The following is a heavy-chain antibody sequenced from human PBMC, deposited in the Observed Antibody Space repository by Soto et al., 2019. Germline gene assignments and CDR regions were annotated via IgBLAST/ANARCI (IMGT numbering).Heavy chain of an antibody. CDR3: ARELSQPTAGYNYYSMDV. Sequence: EVQLVESGGGLVKPGGSLRLSCAASGFTFSNYNMNWVRQAPGKGLEWVSFIVSNSDYMYYADSVKGRFTISRDNAKNSLYLQMSSLRAEDTAVYYCARELSQPTAGYNYYSMDVWGQGTTVTVSS. J-gene: IGHJ6*02. CDR2: IVSNSDYM. V-gene: IGHV3-21*06. D-gene: IGHD2-15*01. CDR1: GFTFSNYN.